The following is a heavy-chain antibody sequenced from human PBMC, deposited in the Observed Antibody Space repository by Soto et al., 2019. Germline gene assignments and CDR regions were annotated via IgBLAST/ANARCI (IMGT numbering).Heavy chain of an antibody. Sequence: EVQLLESGGGLVQPGGSLRLSCAASGFTFSSYAITWVRQAPGKGLEWVSAISGSGGSTYYANSVKGRFTIPRDNSMNPLYLHMNSLRDEDTAVYPCAVCSGWSQGCNYGGQGTLVTVSS. D-gene: IGHD6-19*01. J-gene: IGHJ4*02. V-gene: IGHV3-23*01. CDR1: GFTFSSYA. CDR3: AVCSGWSQGCNY. CDR2: ISGSGGST.